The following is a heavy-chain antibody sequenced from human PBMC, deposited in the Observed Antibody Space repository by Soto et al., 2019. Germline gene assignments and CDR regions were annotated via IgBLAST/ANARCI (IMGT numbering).Heavy chain of an antibody. V-gene: IGHV1-3*01. Sequence: GASVKVSCKASGYTFTSYAMHWVRQAPGQRLEWMGWINAGNGNTEYSQKFQGRVTITRDTSASTAYMELSSLRSEDTAVYYCATEEGYCSGGSCYYYYYMDVWGKGTTVTVSS. CDR3: ATEEGYCSGGSCYYYYYMDV. CDR2: INAGNGNT. J-gene: IGHJ6*03. CDR1: GYTFTSYA. D-gene: IGHD2-15*01.